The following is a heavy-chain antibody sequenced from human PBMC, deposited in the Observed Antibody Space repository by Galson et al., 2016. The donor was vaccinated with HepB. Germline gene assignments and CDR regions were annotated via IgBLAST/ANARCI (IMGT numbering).Heavy chain of an antibody. Sequence: TLSLTCTVSGVSISSRSHYWGWIRQSPGKGLEWIGTVHNSGTTYFKPTLESRVTISIDTSKNQFSLRLRSVTAADTAVYYCARRPAYCTDGVCYNFYFDSWGQGTRVTVSS. J-gene: IGHJ4*02. CDR1: GVSISSRSHY. CDR2: VHNSGTT. D-gene: IGHD2-8*01. CDR3: ARRPAYCTDGVCYNFYFDS. V-gene: IGHV4-39*01.